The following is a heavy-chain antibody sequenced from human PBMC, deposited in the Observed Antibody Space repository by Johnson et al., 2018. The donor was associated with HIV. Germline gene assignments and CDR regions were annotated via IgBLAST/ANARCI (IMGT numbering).Heavy chain of an antibody. D-gene: IGHD3-10*01. V-gene: IGHV3-30*14. CDR2: ISNDGNSK. J-gene: IGHJ3*02. Sequence: EWVAVISNDGNSKYYTESLKGRITISRDNSMNSLYLQMNSLRAGDTAVYYCARAPRFGRVRGSAFDIWGQGTMVTVSS. CDR3: ARAPRFGRVRGSAFDI.